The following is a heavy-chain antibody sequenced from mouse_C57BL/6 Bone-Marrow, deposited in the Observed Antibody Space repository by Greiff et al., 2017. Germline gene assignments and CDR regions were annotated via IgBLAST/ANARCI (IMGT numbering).Heavy chain of an antibody. CDR1: GYTFTDHT. V-gene: IGHV1-78*01. J-gene: IGHJ1*03. D-gene: IGHD1-1*01. Sequence: QVQLQQPDAELVKPGASVKISCKVSGYTFTDHTIHWMKQRPEQGLEWIGYIYPRDGSTKYNEKFKGKATLTADKSSSTAYMQLNSLTSEDSAVYFCAILHYYGRGYFDVWGTGTTVTVSS. CDR3: AILHYYGRGYFDV. CDR2: IYPRDGST.